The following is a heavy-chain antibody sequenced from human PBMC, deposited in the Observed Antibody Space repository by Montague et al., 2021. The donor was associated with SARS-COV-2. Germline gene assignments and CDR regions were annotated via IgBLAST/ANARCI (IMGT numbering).Heavy chain of an antibody. Sequence: PALVKPTQTLTLTCTFSGFSLSTSGMCVSWIRQPPGKALEWLALIDWDDDKYYSTSLKTRLTISKDTSKNQVVLTMTNMDPVDTATYYCARTLHDILTGYYSLDRWGQETLVTVSS. D-gene: IGHD3-9*01. CDR2: IDWDDDK. J-gene: IGHJ5*02. V-gene: IGHV2-70*01. CDR3: ARTLHDILTGYYSLDR. CDR1: GFSLSTSGMC.